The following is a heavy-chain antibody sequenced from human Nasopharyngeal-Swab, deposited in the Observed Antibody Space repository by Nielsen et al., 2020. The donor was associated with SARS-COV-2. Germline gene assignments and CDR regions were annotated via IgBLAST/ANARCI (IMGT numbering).Heavy chain of an antibody. CDR2: TEIGGTT. D-gene: IGHD2-15*01. CDR3: ATPGTRCSGDACNMWAFDH. CDR1: GLTVSSTY. J-gene: IGHJ4*01. Sequence: GGSLRLSCAVSGLTVSSTYMSWVRKAPGKGLEWVSVTEIGGTTHYADSVKGRFSISRDSSTNTLYLQMNNVRAEDTAVYYCATPGTRCSGDACNMWAFDHCGRVTLVTVSS. V-gene: IGHV3-53*01.